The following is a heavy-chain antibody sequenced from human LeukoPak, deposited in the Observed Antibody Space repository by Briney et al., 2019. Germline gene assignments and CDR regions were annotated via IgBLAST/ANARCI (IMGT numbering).Heavy chain of an antibody. Sequence: GGSLRLSCTASGFTFSHYAMTLVRQAPGKGLEWVSFIRDSGGSTSYADSVKGRFSISRDNSKNILYLQMNSLRAEDTAVYYCAKTGSSGIYFYYMDVWGKGTTVTVSS. CDR1: GFTFSHYA. CDR3: AKTGSSGIYFYYMDV. V-gene: IGHV3-23*01. CDR2: IRDSGGST. J-gene: IGHJ6*03. D-gene: IGHD6-19*01.